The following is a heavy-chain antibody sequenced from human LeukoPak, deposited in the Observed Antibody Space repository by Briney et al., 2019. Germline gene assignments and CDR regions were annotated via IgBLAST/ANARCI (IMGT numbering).Heavy chain of an antibody. V-gene: IGHV4-31*03. J-gene: IGHJ4*02. CDR1: GGSISSGGYY. Sequence: SETLSLTCTVSGGSISSGGYYWSWIRQHPGKGLEWIGYIYYSGSTYYNPSLKSRVTISEDTSKNQFSLKLSSVTAADTAVYYCARERFGEPGVILYFDYWGQGTLVTVSS. D-gene: IGHD3-10*01. CDR3: ARERFGEPGVILYFDY. CDR2: IYYSGST.